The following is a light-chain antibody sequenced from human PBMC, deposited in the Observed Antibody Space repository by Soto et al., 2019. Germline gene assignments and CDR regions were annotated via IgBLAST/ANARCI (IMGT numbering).Light chain of an antibody. CDR2: WAS. CDR1: QSVLYSSNNKNY. Sequence: DIVMTQSPDSLAVSLGERATINCKSSQSVLYSSNNKNYLAWYQQKPGQPPKLLIYWASTRESGVPDRFSGSGSGTDFTLTISSLQADDVAFYYCQQYYSTPYTFGPRTKLEIK. V-gene: IGKV4-1*01. CDR3: QQYYSTPYT. J-gene: IGKJ2*01.